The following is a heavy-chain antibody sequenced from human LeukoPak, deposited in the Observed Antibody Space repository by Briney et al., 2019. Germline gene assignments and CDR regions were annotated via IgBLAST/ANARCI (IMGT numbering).Heavy chain of an antibody. V-gene: IGHV4-39*07. CDR2: IYHSGST. Sequence: SETLSLTCNVSGGSISSSSYYWGWIRQPPGKGLEWIGSIYHSGSTYYSPSLKSRVTISVDPSKNQFSLKLSSVTAADTAVYYCARDGKEDDFWSGYNWFDPWGQGTLVTVSS. CDR3: ARDGKEDDFWSGYNWFDP. J-gene: IGHJ5*02. CDR1: GGSISSSSYY. D-gene: IGHD3-3*01.